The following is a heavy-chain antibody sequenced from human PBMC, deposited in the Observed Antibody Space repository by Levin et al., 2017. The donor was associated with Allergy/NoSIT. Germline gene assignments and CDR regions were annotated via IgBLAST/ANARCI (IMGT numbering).Heavy chain of an antibody. CDR1: GFSLSTGGVG. V-gene: IGHV2-5*02. D-gene: IGHD3-22*01. Sequence: VSGPTLVKPTQTLTLTCTFSGFSLSTGGVGVGWIRQPPGKALEWLALIYWDDDKRYSPSLKNRLTITKDTSKNQVVLTMTNMDPVDTATYYCAHSPTRGYYDGSGYYVLGFDPWGQGTLVTVSS. CDR2: IYWDDDK. J-gene: IGHJ5*02. CDR3: AHSPTRGYYDGSGYYVLGFDP.